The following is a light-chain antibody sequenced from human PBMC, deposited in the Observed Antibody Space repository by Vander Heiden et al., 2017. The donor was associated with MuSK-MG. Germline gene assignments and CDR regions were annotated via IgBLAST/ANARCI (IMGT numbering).Light chain of an antibody. CDR1: RSITSY. CDR3: QQTDISPRT. J-gene: IGKJ1*01. CDR2: AAS. Sequence: DIQMTQSPSSLSASVGDRVTIICRASRSITSYLNWYQVKPGEAPSLLIYAASSLQSGVTSSFVGGGSGTDFTLTITRLQPEDFATYYCQQTDISPRTFGHGTKVEIK. V-gene: IGKV1-39*01.